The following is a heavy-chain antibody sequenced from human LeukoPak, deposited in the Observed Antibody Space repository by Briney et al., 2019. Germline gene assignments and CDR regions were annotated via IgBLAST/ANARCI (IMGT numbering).Heavy chain of an antibody. Sequence: EASVKVSCKASGYTFTSYGISWVRQAPGQGLEWMGWISAYNGNTNYAQKLQGRVTMTTDTSTSTAYMELRSLRSDDTAVYYCARDPATSLRLGELSPLDYWGQGTLVTVSS. CDR3: ARDPATSLRLGELSPLDY. CDR2: ISAYNGNT. CDR1: GYTFTSYG. J-gene: IGHJ4*02. V-gene: IGHV1-18*01. D-gene: IGHD3-16*02.